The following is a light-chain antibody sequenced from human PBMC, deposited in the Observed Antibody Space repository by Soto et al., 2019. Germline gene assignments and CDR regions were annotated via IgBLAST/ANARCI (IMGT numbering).Light chain of an antibody. CDR2: WAS. J-gene: IGKJ5*01. CDR3: QQYYSTPIT. CDR1: QSALYSSNNKNY. Sequence: IVMTQSPDSLAVSLGERATINCKSSQSALYSSNNKNYLAWYQQKPGQPPKLLIYWASTRESGVPDRFSGSGSGTDFTLTISSLQAEDVAVYYCQQYYSTPITFGQGTRLEIK. V-gene: IGKV4-1*01.